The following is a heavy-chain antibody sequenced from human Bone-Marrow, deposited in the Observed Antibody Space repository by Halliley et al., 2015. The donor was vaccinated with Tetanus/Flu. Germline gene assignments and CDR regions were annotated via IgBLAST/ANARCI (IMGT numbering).Heavy chain of an antibody. J-gene: IGHJ4*02. CDR3: AREKGSGWVRIVDF. V-gene: IGHV3-48*02. Sequence: VSYISSISATIYYADSVKGRFPISRDNAKNSLYLQMSSLRDEDTARYYCAREKGSGWVRIVDFWGQGTLVTVSS. CDR2: ISSISATI. D-gene: IGHD6-19*01.